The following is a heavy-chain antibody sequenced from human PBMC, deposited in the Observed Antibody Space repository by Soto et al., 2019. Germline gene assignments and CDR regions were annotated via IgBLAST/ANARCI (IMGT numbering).Heavy chain of an antibody. V-gene: IGHV1-69*13. CDR2: IIPRSATS. D-gene: IGHD3-3*01. J-gene: IGHJ6*02. CDR1: GDTFSTYT. CDR3: ARGSRYDSGNYYYGMDV. Sequence: GASVKVSCKASGDTFSTYTITWMRQAPGQGLEWMGGIIPRSATSNYAQKFQGRVTITADESTNTAYMELSSLRSEDTAVYYCARGSRYDSGNYYYGMDVWGQGTTVTVSS.